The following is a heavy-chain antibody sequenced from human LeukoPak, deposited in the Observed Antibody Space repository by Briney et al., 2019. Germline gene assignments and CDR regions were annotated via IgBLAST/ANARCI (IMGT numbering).Heavy chain of an antibody. D-gene: IGHD2-2*01. J-gene: IGHJ6*03. CDR1: GDSISSYF. V-gene: IGHV4-4*07. CDR3: ARETYQLLSGYYYYYMDV. Sequence: SETLSLTCAVSGDSISSYFWSWIRQPAGKGLEWIGRIYTSGTTYYNPSLKSRVTMSVDTSKSQFSLKLSSVTAADTAVYYCARETYQLLSGYYYYYMDVWGKGTTVTVSS. CDR2: IYTSGTT.